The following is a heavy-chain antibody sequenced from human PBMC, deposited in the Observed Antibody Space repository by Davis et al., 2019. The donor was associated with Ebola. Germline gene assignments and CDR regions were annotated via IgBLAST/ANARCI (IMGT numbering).Heavy chain of an antibody. V-gene: IGHV3-30-3*01. CDR2: ISYDGSNK. J-gene: IGHJ4*02. CDR1: GFTFSSYA. Sequence: GESLKISCAASGFTFSSYAMHWVRQAPGKGLEWVAVISYDGSNKYYADSVKGRFTISRDNSKNTLYLQMNSLRAEDTAVYYCARSPNPIVVVPAAMIHWGQGTLVTVSS. D-gene: IGHD2-2*01. CDR3: ARSPNPIVVVPAAMIH.